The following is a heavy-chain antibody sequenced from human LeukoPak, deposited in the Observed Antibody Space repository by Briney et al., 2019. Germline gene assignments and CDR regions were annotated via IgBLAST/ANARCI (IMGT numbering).Heavy chain of an antibody. Sequence: ASVKVSCKASGYTFNSYGISWVRQAPGQGLEWMGSISPYNGNTKYAERDQGRVILTTDTSTRTAYMELRGLRSDDTAVFYCARDQYDYVWGSYRPYFDLWGQGTLVTVSS. CDR1: GYTFNSYG. CDR3: ARDQYDYVWGSYRPYFDL. J-gene: IGHJ4*02. D-gene: IGHD3-16*02. V-gene: IGHV1-18*01. CDR2: ISPYNGNT.